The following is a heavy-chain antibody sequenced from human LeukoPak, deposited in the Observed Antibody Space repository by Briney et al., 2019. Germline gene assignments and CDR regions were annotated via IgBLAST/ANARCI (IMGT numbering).Heavy chain of an antibody. Sequence: GGSLRLSCAASGFTVSSNYMSWVRQAPGKGLEWVSVIYRGGSTYYADSVKGRFTISRDNHKNTLYLQMNSLRAEDAAVYYCASGPDGGQLCDYWGQGTLVTVCS. CDR3: ASGPDGGQLCDY. CDR1: GFTVSSNY. D-gene: IGHD1-1*01. J-gene: IGHJ4*02. V-gene: IGHV3-66*02. CDR2: IYRGGST.